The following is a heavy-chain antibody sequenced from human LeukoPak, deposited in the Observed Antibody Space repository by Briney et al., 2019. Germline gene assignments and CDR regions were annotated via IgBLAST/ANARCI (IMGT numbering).Heavy chain of an antibody. CDR3: ARDFSPPGYGKATLRYYYYGMDV. CDR1: GYTFTSYG. D-gene: IGHD5-18*01. J-gene: IGHJ6*02. Sequence: AASVKVSCKASGYTFTSYGISWVRQAPGQGLEWMGWISAYNGNTNYAQKLQGRVTMTTDTSTSTAYMELRSLRSDDTAVYYCARDFSPPGYGKATLRYYYYGMDVWGQGTTVTVSS. V-gene: IGHV1-18*01. CDR2: ISAYNGNT.